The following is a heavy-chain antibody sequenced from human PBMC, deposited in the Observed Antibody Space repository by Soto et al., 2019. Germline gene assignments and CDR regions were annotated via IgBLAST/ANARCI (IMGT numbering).Heavy chain of an antibody. CDR1: GYNFTSYG. V-gene: IGHV1-18*01. D-gene: IGHD6-19*01. J-gene: IGHJ3*02. CDR2: ISPHNDRT. Sequence: QVQLVQSGADVKKPGASVKVSCTASGYNFTSYGISWVRQAPGQGLEWMGWISPHNDRTKYARRVQDRVTMTTETPTSTVYMELGSLRSDDTAVYYCARDLYYSSGRYFDHDAFDIWGQGTVVTVSS. CDR3: ARDLYYSSGRYFDHDAFDI.